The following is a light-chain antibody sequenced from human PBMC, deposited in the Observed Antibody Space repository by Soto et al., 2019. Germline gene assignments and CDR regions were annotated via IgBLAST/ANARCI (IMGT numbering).Light chain of an antibody. CDR2: GNS. J-gene: IGLJ1*01. CDR3: QSYDSSLSFYV. Sequence: QSVLTQPPSVSGAPGQRVTISCTGSSSNIGAGSDVPWYQQLPGTAPKLLIYGNSNRPSGVPDRFSGSKSGTSASLAITGLQAEDEADYYCQSYDSSLSFYVFGTGTKLTVL. CDR1: SSNIGAGSD. V-gene: IGLV1-40*01.